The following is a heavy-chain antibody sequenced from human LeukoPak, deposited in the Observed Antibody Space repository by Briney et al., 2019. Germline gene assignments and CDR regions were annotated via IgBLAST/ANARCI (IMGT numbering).Heavy chain of an antibody. CDR2: ISGSGGST. J-gene: IGHJ6*02. D-gene: IGHD3-10*01. CDR1: GFTFSSYA. Sequence: PGGSLRLSCAASGFTFSSYAMSWVRQAPGKGLEWVSAISGSGGSTYYADSVKGRFTISRDNSKNTLYLQMNSLRAEDTAVYYCAKGDSYSSGSYFYYGMDVWGQGTTVTVSS. V-gene: IGHV3-23*01. CDR3: AKGDSYSSGSYFYYGMDV.